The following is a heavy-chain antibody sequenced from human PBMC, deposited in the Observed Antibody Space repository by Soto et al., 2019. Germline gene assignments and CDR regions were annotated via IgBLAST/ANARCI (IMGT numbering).Heavy chain of an antibody. CDR1: GFTFSSYA. CDR2: ISGSGGST. J-gene: IGHJ4*02. Sequence: SLRLSCAASGFTFSSYAMSWVRQAPGKGLEWVSAISGSGGSTYYADSVKGRFTISRDNSKNTLYLQMNSLRAEDTAVYYCAKDTGEYCSSTSCFVYWGQGTPVTVSS. D-gene: IGHD2-2*01. V-gene: IGHV3-23*01. CDR3: AKDTGEYCSSTSCFVY.